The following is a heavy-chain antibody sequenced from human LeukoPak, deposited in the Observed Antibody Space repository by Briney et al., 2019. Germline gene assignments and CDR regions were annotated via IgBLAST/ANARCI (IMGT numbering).Heavy chain of an antibody. J-gene: IGHJ4*02. D-gene: IGHD3-22*01. V-gene: IGHV3-53*01. Sequence: PGGSLRLSCAASGFTVSSSYMSWVRQAPGKGLEWVSVIYAGGTTCYPDSVKGRFTISRDNSKNTLYLQMNSLRAEDTAVYYCAKGEDLYYYDSSGYLVYWGQGTLVTVSS. CDR3: AKGEDLYYYDSSGYLVY. CDR1: GFTVSSSY. CDR2: IYAGGTT.